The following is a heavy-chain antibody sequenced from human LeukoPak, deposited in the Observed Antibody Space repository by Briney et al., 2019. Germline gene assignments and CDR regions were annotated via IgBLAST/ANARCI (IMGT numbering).Heavy chain of an antibody. CDR2: ISGRDSST. CDR3: ARDYSSSSGLDY. J-gene: IGHJ4*02. CDR1: GFTFSSYA. V-gene: IGHV3-23*01. D-gene: IGHD6-6*01. Sequence: GGSLRLSCAASGFTFSSYAMSWVRQAPGKGLEWVSGISGRDSSTYYADSVKGRFTISRENSKNTLYLQMNSLRVEDTAVYYCARDYSSSSGLDYWGQGSLVTVSA.